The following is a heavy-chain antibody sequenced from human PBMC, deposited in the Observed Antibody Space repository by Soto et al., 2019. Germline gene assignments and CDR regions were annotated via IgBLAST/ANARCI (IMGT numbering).Heavy chain of an antibody. CDR2: ISSSSSYI. J-gene: IGHJ4*02. CDR3: AREGIAVAGSYFDY. Sequence: EVQLVESGGGLVKPGGSLRLSCAASGFTFSSYSMNWVRQAPGKGLEWVSSISSSSSYIYYADSVKGRFTISRDNAENSLYLQMNSLRAEDTAVYYCAREGIAVAGSYFDYWGQGTLVTVSS. D-gene: IGHD6-19*01. CDR1: GFTFSSYS. V-gene: IGHV3-21*01.